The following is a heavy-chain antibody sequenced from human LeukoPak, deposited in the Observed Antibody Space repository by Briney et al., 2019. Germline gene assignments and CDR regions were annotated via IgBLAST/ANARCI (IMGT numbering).Heavy chain of an antibody. V-gene: IGHV4-4*02. CDR2: IHHIGST. J-gene: IGHJ4*02. Sequence: SGTLSLTCAVSDGSTSSDDWWSWVRQPPGKGLEWIGEIHHIGSTNYNPSLKSRVIMSVDMSNNRFSLRLNSVTAADTAVYYCARRYYYDTTGYLNSWGQGTLVTVSS. CDR3: ARRYYYDTTGYLNS. CDR1: DGSTSSDDW. D-gene: IGHD3-22*01.